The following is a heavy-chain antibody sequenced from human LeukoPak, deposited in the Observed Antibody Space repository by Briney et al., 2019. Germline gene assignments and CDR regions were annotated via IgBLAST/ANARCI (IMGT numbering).Heavy chain of an antibody. CDR3: ARGSDYYGSGSYYT. V-gene: IGHV4-34*01. D-gene: IGHD3-10*01. CDR2: INHSGST. Sequence: SETLSLTCAVYGGSFSGYYWSWIRQPPGKGLEWIREINHSGSTNYNPSLKSRVTISVDTSKNQFSLKLSSVTAADTAVYYCARGSDYYGSGSYYTWGQGTLVTVSS. J-gene: IGHJ4*02. CDR1: GGSFSGYY.